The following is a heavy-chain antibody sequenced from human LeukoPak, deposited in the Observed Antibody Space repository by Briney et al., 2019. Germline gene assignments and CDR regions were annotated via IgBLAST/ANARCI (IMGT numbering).Heavy chain of an antibody. Sequence: PGRSLRLSCAASGFTFSSYGMHWVRQAPGKGLEWVAVIWYDGSNKYYADSVKGRFTISRDNSKNTLYLQMNSLRAEDTAVYYCARGWFGELLDYWGQGTLVTVSS. J-gene: IGHJ4*02. CDR3: ARGWFGELLDY. CDR1: GFTFSSYG. V-gene: IGHV3-33*01. D-gene: IGHD3-10*01. CDR2: IWYDGSNK.